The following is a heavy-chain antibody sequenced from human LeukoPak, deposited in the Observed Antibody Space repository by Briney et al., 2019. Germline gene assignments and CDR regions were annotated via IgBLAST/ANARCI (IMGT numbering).Heavy chain of an antibody. CDR2: IWYDGSNK. Sequence: PGRSLRLSCAASGFTFSSYGMHWVRQAPGKGLEWVAVIWYDGSNKYYADSVKGRFTISRDNSKNTLYLRMNSLRAEDTAVYYCARDRVGATFYGMDVWGQGTTVTVSS. V-gene: IGHV3-33*01. J-gene: IGHJ6*02. D-gene: IGHD1-26*01. CDR1: GFTFSSYG. CDR3: ARDRVGATFYGMDV.